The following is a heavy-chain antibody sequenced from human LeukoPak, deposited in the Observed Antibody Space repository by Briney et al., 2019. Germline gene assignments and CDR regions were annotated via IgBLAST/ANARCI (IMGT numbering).Heavy chain of an antibody. CDR1: EFDFSSHA. CDR3: ARDLVPYCGGDCYSVLDY. J-gene: IGHJ4*02. V-gene: IGHV3-23*01. D-gene: IGHD2-21*02. Sequence: PGGSLRLSCAASEFDFSSHAMTWVRQAPGKGLEWVSAISISGSKTYYADSVKGRFTISRDNSKNTLYLQMNSLRAEDTAVYYCARDLVPYCGGDCYSVLDYWGQGTLVTVSS. CDR2: ISISGSKT.